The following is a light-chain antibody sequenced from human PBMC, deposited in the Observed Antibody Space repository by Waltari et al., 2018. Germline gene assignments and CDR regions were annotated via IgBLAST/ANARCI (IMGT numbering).Light chain of an antibody. Sequence: QSARTQPPSVSKSLGQSVTISCTGTSSDIGAYSRVSLYFQHPGTAPRLLIYDVRKRPPGVSDRFSGSKSGNTASLTISGLQAEDEADYYCCAYRSDNTFLFGGGTRLTVL. J-gene: IGLJ7*01. V-gene: IGLV2-18*02. CDR2: DVR. CDR3: CAYRSDNTFL. CDR1: SSDIGAYSR.